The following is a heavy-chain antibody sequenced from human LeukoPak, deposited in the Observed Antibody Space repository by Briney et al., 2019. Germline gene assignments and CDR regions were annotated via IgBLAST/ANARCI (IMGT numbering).Heavy chain of an antibody. J-gene: IGHJ4*02. Sequence: GGSLRLSCAASGFTFDDYAMHWVRQAPGKGLEWVSLISGDGGSTYYADSVKGRFTISRDNSKNSLYVQMNSLRTEDTALYYCAKDGSPNTAMVAGYFDYWGQGTLVTVSS. D-gene: IGHD5-18*01. CDR2: ISGDGGST. CDR1: GFTFDDYA. V-gene: IGHV3-43*02. CDR3: AKDGSPNTAMVAGYFDY.